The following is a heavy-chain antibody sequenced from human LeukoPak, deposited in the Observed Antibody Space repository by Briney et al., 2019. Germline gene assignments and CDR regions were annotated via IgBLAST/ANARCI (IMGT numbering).Heavy chain of an antibody. CDR1: GFTFSSYW. CDR3: ARFLRGYSYGY. CDR2: IKQDGSEE. D-gene: IGHD5-18*01. Sequence: GGSLRLSCAASGFTFSSYWMSWVRQAPGKGLEWVANIKQDGSEEYYVDSVKGRFTISRDNAKNSLYLQMNSLRAEDTAVYYCARFLRGYSYGYWSQGTLVTVSS. V-gene: IGHV3-7*01. J-gene: IGHJ4*02.